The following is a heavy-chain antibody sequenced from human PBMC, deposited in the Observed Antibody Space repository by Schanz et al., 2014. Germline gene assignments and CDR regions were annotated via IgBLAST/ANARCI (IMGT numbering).Heavy chain of an antibody. D-gene: IGHD2-15*01. J-gene: IGHJ2*01. CDR1: RYTFNTYG. CDR2: ISAYPNNT. CDR3: ARDRRRHCSYASCLHDIWLVPRGTGPVMLYF. Sequence: SVNVSCDASRYTFNTYGLNWVRPAPGQWLEWMGWISAYPNNTNYAQKVQGRVTMTTDTSTGTSYMHLRSLRSDDSAVYYCARDRRRHCSYASCLHDIWLVPRGTGPVMLYF. V-gene: IGHV1-18*01.